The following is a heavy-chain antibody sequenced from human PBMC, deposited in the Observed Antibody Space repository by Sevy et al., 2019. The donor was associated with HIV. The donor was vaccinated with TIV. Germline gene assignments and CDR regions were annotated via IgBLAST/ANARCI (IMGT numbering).Heavy chain of an antibody. CDR3: ARGPSREVTMIVVVKGGFDY. V-gene: IGHV4-59*01. D-gene: IGHD3-22*01. Sequence: SETLSLTCTVSGGSISSYYWSWIRQPPGKGLEWIGYIYYSGSTNYNPSLKSRVTISVDTSKNQFSLKLSSVTAADTPVYYCARGPSREVTMIVVVKGGFDYWGQGTLVTVSS. J-gene: IGHJ4*02. CDR2: IYYSGST. CDR1: GGSISSYY.